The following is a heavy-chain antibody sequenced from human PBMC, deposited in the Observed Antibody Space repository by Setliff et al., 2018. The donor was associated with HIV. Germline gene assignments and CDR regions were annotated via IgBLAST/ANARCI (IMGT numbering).Heavy chain of an antibody. J-gene: IGHJ2*01. CDR3: SRGPPFDR. CDR1: GGSISTGNYY. CDR2: IYYSGST. V-gene: IGHV4-30-4*08. Sequence: SETLSLTCTVSGGSISTGNYYWSWIRQPPGKGLEWIGYIYYSGSTYYNPSPKSRVTISVDTFKNQFSLKLSSVTAADTATYFCSRGPPFDRWGRGTLVTVSS.